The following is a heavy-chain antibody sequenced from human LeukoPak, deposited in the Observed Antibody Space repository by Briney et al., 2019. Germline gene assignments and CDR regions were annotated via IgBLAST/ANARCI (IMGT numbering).Heavy chain of an antibody. CDR3: ARDWAVTPRYFDL. D-gene: IGHD4-17*01. Sequence: GGSLRLSCATSGFIFNNYWMSWVRQAPGKGLEWVANIKQDGSEKYYVDSVKGRFTISRDNAKNSLYLQMNSLRAEDTAVYYCARDWAVTPRYFDLWGRGTLVTVSS. J-gene: IGHJ2*01. V-gene: IGHV3-7*01. CDR2: IKQDGSEK. CDR1: GFIFNNYW.